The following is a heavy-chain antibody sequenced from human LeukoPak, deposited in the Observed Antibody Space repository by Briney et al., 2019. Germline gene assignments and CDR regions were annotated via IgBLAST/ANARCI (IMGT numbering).Heavy chain of an antibody. CDR1: GGSISSYY. Sequence: SEILSLTCTVSGGSISSYYWSWIRQPPGKGLEWIGYIYYSGSTNYNPSLKSRVTISVDTSKNQFSLKLSSVTAADTAVYYCARGWDSSGCIDYWGQGTLVTVSS. D-gene: IGHD3-22*01. CDR2: IYYSGST. J-gene: IGHJ4*02. CDR3: ARGWDSSGCIDY. V-gene: IGHV4-59*01.